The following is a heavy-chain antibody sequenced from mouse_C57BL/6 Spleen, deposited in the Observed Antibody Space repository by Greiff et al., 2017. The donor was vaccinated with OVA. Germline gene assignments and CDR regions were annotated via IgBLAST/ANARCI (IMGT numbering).Heavy chain of an antibody. CDR3: ARKGGYDDAMDY. D-gene: IGHD2-2*01. CDR1: GYTFTSYG. CDR2: IYPRSGNT. J-gene: IGHJ4*01. V-gene: IGHV1-81*01. Sequence: VKLMESGAELARPGASVKLSCKASGYTFTSYGISWVKQRTGQGLEWIGEIYPRSGNTYYNEKFKGKATLTADKSSSTAYMELRSLTSEDSAVYFCARKGGYDDAMDYWGQGTSVTVSS.